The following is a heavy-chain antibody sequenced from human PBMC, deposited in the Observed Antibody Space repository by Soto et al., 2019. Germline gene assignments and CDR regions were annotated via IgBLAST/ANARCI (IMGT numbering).Heavy chain of an antibody. Sequence: QVQLVESGGGVVQPGRSLRLYCAASGFNFGGYGMHWVRQAPGKGLEWVAITRHDGSNTYYADSVRGRFTISRDNSKNTLYLQMNSLTVEDTAVYYCVRDGVGATTYFGYFDYWGQGTLITVSS. CDR2: TRHDGSNT. CDR3: VRDGVGATTYFGYFDY. V-gene: IGHV3-33*01. J-gene: IGHJ4*02. D-gene: IGHD1-26*01. CDR1: GFNFGGYG.